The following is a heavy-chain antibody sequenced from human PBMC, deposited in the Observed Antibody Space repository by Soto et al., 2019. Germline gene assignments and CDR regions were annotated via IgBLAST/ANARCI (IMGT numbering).Heavy chain of an antibody. Sequence: QVQLVESGGGVVQPGGSLRLSCVASGFDFGSYGMQWVRRAPGKGMEWMAVIWYDGSTAYYADSVKGRFTISRHNSKNTLFLHLISLAAEYTALYFWARAGVRGVFVPGCYGVDGWGNGATGTVSS. D-gene: IGHD3-10*01. V-gene: IGHV3-33*01. CDR2: IWYDGSTA. CDR3: ARAGVRGVFVPGCYGVDG. J-gene: IGHJ6*04. CDR1: GFDFGSYG.